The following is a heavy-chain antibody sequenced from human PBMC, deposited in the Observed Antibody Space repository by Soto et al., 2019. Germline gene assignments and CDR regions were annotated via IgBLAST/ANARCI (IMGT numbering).Heavy chain of an antibody. CDR2: ITPIFGAA. D-gene: IGHD3-9*01. Sequence: QVQLVQSGAEVKTPGSSVKVSCKASGGTFSNYAISWVRQAPGQGLEWMGGITPIFGAANYAQKFQGRVTITADESTNTAYMELSSLRSEDTALYYCARGWSYDILTAYSYWGQGTLVTVSS. J-gene: IGHJ4*02. CDR1: GGTFSNYA. V-gene: IGHV1-69*01. CDR3: ARGWSYDILTAYSY.